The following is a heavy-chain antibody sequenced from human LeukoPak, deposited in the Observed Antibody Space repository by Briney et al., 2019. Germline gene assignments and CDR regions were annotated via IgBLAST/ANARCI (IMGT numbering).Heavy chain of an antibody. D-gene: IGHD6-13*01. CDR3: AREPGYSSSNPMGMDV. CDR1: GFTVSSNY. V-gene: IGHV3-53*01. CDR2: IYSGGST. J-gene: IGHJ6*02. Sequence: GGSLRLSCAASGFTVSSNYMSWVRQAPGKGLEWVSVIYSGGSTYYADSVKGRFTISRDNSKNTLYLQMNSLRAEDTAVYYCAREPGYSSSNPMGMDVWGQGTTVTVSS.